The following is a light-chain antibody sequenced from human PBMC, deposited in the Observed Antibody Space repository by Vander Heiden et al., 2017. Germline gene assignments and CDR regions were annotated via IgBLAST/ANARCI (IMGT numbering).Light chain of an antibody. J-gene: IGLJ1*01. CDR2: DVS. CDR1: SSDVGGYNS. V-gene: IGLV2-14*01. CDR3: SSYTTKNTRV. Sequence: QSALTQPASVSASPGQSIPISCTGTSSDVGGYNSVSWYQHHPGKAPKLMIYDVSNRPSGVSDRFSGSKSGNTASLSISGLQPEDEADYYCSSYTTKNTRVFGTGTKVTVL.